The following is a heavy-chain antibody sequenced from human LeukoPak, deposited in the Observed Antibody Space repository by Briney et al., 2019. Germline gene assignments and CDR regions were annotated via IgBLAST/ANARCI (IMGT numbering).Heavy chain of an antibody. CDR3: AREISPADSSSAFDY. CDR1: GGTFSGYY. J-gene: IGHJ4*02. D-gene: IGHD6-6*01. CDR2: INHSGST. Sequence: PSETLSLTCAVYGGTFSGYYWSWIRQPPEKGLEWIGEINHSGSTNYNPSLKRRVTISVDTSKNQFSLKLSSVTAADTAVYYCAREISPADSSSAFDYWGQGTLVTVSS. V-gene: IGHV4-34*01.